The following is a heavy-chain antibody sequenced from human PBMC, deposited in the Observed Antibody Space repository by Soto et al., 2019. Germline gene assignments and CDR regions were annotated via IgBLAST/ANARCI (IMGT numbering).Heavy chain of an antibody. CDR1: GFTFSSYW. CDR3: ARVSGYYSVYYFDY. Sequence: GGSLRLSCAASGFTFSSYWMSWVRQAPGKGLEWVANIKQEGSEKNYVDSVKGRFTISRANAKKSLYLQMKSLRAEDTAVYYCARVSGYYSVYYFDYWGQGTLVTVSS. J-gene: IGHJ4*02. V-gene: IGHV3-7*01. D-gene: IGHD3-3*01. CDR2: IKQEGSEK.